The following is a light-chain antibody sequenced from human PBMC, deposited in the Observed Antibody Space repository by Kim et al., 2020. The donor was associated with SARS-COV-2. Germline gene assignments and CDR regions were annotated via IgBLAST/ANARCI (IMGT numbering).Light chain of an antibody. CDR2: DVS. J-gene: IGLJ1*01. Sequence: GQSITISCTGTSSDVGGYNYVSWYQQHPGKAPKLMIYDVSTRPSGVSNRFSGSKSGNTASLTISGLQAEDEADYYCSSYTRSSTYVLGTGTKVTVL. CDR1: SSDVGGYNY. CDR3: SSYTRSSTYV. V-gene: IGLV2-14*04.